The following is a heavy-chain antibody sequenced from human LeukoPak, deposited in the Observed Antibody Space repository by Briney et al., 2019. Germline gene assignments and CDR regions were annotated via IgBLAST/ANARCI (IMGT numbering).Heavy chain of an antibody. J-gene: IGHJ4*02. CDR1: GGSIGGGGYY. V-gene: IGHV4-31*03. CDR3: ARVSFCSSTSCSPHFDY. Sequence: SETLSLTCTVSGGSIGGGGYYWSWIRQHPGKGLEWIGYIYYTGSAYYNPSLQSRVTISVHTSENQFSLSLSSVTAADTAVYYCARVSFCSSTSCSPHFDYWGQGALVTVSS. D-gene: IGHD2-2*01. CDR2: IYYTGSA.